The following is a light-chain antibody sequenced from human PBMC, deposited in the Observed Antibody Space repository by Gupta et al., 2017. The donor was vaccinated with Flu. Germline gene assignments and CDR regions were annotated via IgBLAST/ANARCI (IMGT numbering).Light chain of an antibody. V-gene: IGLV3-10*01. CDR3: YSTDTSGNHRV. Sequence: GQTARITCSGDALPKKYGYWYQQKSGQAPVLIIYEDRKRPSGIPERFSGSSSGTRATLTISGAQVEDEADYYCYSTDTSGNHRVFGGGTKLTVL. CDR2: EDR. CDR1: ALPKKY. J-gene: IGLJ3*02.